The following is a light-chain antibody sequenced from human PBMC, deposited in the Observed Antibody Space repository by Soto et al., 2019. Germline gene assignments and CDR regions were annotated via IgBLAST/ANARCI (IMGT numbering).Light chain of an antibody. Sequence: DIVMTQSPATLSVSPGERATLSCRASQNIKSNLAWYQQKPGQAPRLLIYGPSSRATGIPARFSGSGSGTEFTLTISSLQSEDLAVYYCQHYNNWPLTFGGGTKLEIK. J-gene: IGKJ4*01. CDR1: QNIKSN. CDR3: QHYNNWPLT. CDR2: GPS. V-gene: IGKV3-15*01.